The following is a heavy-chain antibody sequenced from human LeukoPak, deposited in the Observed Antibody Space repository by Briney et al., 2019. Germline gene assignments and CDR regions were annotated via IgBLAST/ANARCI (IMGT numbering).Heavy chain of an antibody. D-gene: IGHD3-3*01. CDR3: ARGLFAIFGVVKYYGMDV. Sequence: ASVKVSCKASGYTFTSYGISWVRQAPGQGLEWMGWISAYNGNTNYAQKLQGRVTMTRNTSISTAYMELSSLRSEDTAVYYCARGLFAIFGVVKYYGMDVWGQGTTVTVSS. V-gene: IGHV1-18*01. CDR2: ISAYNGNT. J-gene: IGHJ6*02. CDR1: GYTFTSYG.